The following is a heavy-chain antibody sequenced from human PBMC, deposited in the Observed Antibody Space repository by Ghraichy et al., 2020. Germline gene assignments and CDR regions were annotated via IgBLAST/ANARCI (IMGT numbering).Heavy chain of an antibody. D-gene: IGHD3-3*01. CDR3: ARDLGPDLRFLEWLPFDY. CDR2: ISSSSSYI. V-gene: IGHV3-21*01. Sequence: GGSLRLSCAASGFTFSSYSMNWVRQAPGKGLEWVSSISSSSSYIYYADSVKGRFTISRDNAKNSLYLQMNSLRAEDTAVYYCARDLGPDLRFLEWLPFDYWGQGTLVTVSS. CDR1: GFTFSSYS. J-gene: IGHJ4*02.